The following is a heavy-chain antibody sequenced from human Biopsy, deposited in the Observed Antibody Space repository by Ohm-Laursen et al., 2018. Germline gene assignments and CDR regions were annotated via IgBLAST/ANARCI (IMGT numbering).Heavy chain of an antibody. Sequence: SETLSLTCNVSGGDINNYYWSWIRQPAGKGLEWIGRIYPGGSTNYNPSLKSRVTMSVDTSKNQFSLKLNSVTAADTAVYYCGRREVVITHDAFDTWGQGTTVTVSS. CDR1: GGDINNYY. D-gene: IGHD3-22*01. J-gene: IGHJ3*02. V-gene: IGHV4-4*07. CDR3: GRREVVITHDAFDT. CDR2: IYPGGST.